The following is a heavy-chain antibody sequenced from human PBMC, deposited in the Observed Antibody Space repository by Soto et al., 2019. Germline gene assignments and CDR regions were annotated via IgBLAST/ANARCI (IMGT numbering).Heavy chain of an antibody. CDR2: IIPSFGRT. CDR1: GGSLNQYA. CDR3: ADLSLGYCSSTTCPPDY. J-gene: IGHJ4*02. D-gene: IGHD2-15*01. Sequence: QVQLVQSGAEVKKPGSSVKVSCKVSGGSLNQYAISWVRQPPGQGLEWMGGIIPSFGRTSYAQKFQGRVTITADESTTTVNLELRGLRSEDSAIYFCADLSLGYCSSTTCPPDYWGQGTLVTVSS. V-gene: IGHV1-69*12.